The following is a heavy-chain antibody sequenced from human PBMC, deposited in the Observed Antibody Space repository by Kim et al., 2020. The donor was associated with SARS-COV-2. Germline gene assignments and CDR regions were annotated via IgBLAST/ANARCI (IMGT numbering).Heavy chain of an antibody. CDR3: ATVRYWEALY. Sequence: GGSLRLSCSASGVPFRGNWMQWVRQRPGQGLVWVSLINGDGGMTTYADSVKGRFTVPRDNAKNTLHLQMNNLRPEDTAVYYCATVRYWEALYWGRGTLVTVFS. D-gene: IGHD2-8*02. CDR1: GVPFRGNW. CDR2: INGDGGMT. J-gene: IGHJ4*01. V-gene: IGHV3-74*03.